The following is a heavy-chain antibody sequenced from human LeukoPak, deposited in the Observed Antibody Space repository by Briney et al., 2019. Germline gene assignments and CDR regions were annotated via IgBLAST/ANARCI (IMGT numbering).Heavy chain of an antibody. Sequence: GGSLRLSCAASGFTVSSNYMSWVRQAPGKGLEWVSVIYSGGSTYYADSVKGRFTISRDNSKNTLYLQMNSLRAEDTAVYYCENIVVVPAAPFGAFDIWGQGTMVTVSS. CDR3: ENIVVVPAAPFGAFDI. CDR1: GFTVSSNY. J-gene: IGHJ3*02. V-gene: IGHV3-66*02. CDR2: IYSGGST. D-gene: IGHD2-2*01.